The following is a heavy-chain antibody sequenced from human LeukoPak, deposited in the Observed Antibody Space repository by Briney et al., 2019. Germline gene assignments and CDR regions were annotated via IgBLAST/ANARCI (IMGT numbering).Heavy chain of an antibody. CDR2: MSYSGST. CDR1: GASITGYY. Sequence: SETLSLTCTVSGASITGYYWSWIRQPPGKGLEWIGFMSYSGSTSYNPSLKSRVTISLDTSKNQFSLKLSSVTAADTAVYYCARRFSSDYGMDVWGQGTTVTVSS. J-gene: IGHJ6*02. V-gene: IGHV4-59*08. CDR3: ARRFSSDYGMDV.